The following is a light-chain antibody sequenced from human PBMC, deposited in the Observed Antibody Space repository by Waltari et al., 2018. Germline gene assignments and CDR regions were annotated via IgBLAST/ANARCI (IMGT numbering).Light chain of an antibody. CDR1: SSDVGGYNY. CDR3: SSYTRSSTLGV. CDR2: DVS. J-gene: IGLJ3*02. V-gene: IGLV2-14*03. Sequence: QSALTQPASVSGSPGQSITIPCSGTSSDVGGYNYVSWYQQHPGKAPKLMIYDVSNRPSWVSNRFAGSKSGNTASLTISGLQAEDEADYYCSSYTRSSTLGVFGGGTKLTVL.